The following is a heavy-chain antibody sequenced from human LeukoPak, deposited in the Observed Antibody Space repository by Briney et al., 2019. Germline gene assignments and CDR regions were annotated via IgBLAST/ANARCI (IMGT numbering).Heavy chain of an antibody. CDR3: ADSSGYYYGIDY. J-gene: IGHJ4*02. Sequence: GGSLRLSCAASGFTFSSYGMHWVRQAPGKGLEWVAFIRYDGSNKYYADSVEGRFTISRDNSKNTLYLQMNSLRAEDTAVYYCADSSGYYYGIDYWGQGTLVTVSS. CDR2: IRYDGSNK. CDR1: GFTFSSYG. V-gene: IGHV3-30*02. D-gene: IGHD3-22*01.